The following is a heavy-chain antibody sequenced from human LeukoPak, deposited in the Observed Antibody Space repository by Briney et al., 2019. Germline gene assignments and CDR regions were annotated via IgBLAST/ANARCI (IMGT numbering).Heavy chain of an antibody. V-gene: IGHV3-7*01. CDR3: ARGVGYSGYEQYYFDY. D-gene: IGHD5-12*01. Sequence: GGSLRLSCTTSGFTFSNFWMSWVRQTPGKGLEWLANINQDGSDKYYVDSVKGRFTISRDNIKNSVYLQMNSLRAEDTAVYYCARGVGYSGYEQYYFDYWGQGTLVTVSS. J-gene: IGHJ4*02. CDR1: GFTFSNFW. CDR2: INQDGSDK.